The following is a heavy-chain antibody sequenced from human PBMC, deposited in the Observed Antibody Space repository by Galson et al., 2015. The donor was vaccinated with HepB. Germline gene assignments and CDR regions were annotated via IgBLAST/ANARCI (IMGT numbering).Heavy chain of an antibody. V-gene: IGHV2-5*02. CDR1: GFSVTNNGVA. CDR2: IYWDDTK. D-gene: IGHD4-11*01. CDR3: AYSQTTVTSAFDI. J-gene: IGHJ3*02. Sequence: KPTQTLTLTCTCSGFSVTNNGVAVAWIRQPPGKALEWLTTIYWDDTKTFSPSLESRLTFTIDSSKNQVVLTLANVDPVDTATYFCAYSQTTVTSAFDIWGPGTMVTVSS.